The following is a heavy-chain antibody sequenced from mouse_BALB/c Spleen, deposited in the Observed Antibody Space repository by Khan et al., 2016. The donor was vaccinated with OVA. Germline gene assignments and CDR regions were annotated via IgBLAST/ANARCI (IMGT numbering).Heavy chain of an antibody. D-gene: IGHD2-4*01. V-gene: IGHV2-9*02. J-gene: IGHJ3*01. CDR1: GFSLSNYG. Sequence: QVQLKESGPGLVAPSQSLSITCTVSGFSLSNYGVHWVRQPPGKGLEWLGVIWTGGITTYNSALMSRLSISKDNSNSQVFLKMNRLQTDDTAIYYCSRSYDYDGGGFAYWGQGTLVTVSA. CDR3: SRSYDYDGGGFAY. CDR2: IWTGGIT.